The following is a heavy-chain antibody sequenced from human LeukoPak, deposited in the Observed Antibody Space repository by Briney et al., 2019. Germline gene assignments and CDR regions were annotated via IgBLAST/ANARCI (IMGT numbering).Heavy chain of an antibody. J-gene: IGHJ3*02. CDR3: ARVYDFWSGYSEGAFDI. V-gene: IGHV4-59*11. Sequence: PSETLSLTCTVSGGSISSQYWTWIRQPPGKRLEWVGYIYYSGNTNYNPSLKNRVTISVDTSKNQFSLKVRSVTAADTAVYYCARVYDFWSGYSEGAFDIWGQGTMVTVSS. CDR1: GGSISSQY. CDR2: IYYSGNT. D-gene: IGHD3-3*01.